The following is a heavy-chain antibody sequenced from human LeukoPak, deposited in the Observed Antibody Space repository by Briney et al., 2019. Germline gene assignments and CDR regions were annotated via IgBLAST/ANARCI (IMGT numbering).Heavy chain of an antibody. CDR3: ARDKPDIVVVPAAMDY. CDR2: INPNSGGT. D-gene: IGHD2-2*01. Sequence: GASVKVSCKASGYTFTGYYMHWVRQAPGQGLEWIGWINPNSGGTNYAQKFQGRVTMTRDTSISTAYMELSRLRSDDTAVYYCARDKPDIVVVPAAMDYWGQGTLVTVSS. J-gene: IGHJ4*02. CDR1: GYTFTGYY. V-gene: IGHV1-2*02.